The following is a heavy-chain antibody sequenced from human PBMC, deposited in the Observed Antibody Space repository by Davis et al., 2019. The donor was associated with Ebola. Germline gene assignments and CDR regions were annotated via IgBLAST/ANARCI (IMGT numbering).Heavy chain of an antibody. D-gene: IGHD3-10*01. J-gene: IGHJ6*02. Sequence: SETLSLTCTVSGGYISGYYWSWIRQPPGKGLEWIGNLYHGGGTNYSPSLKSRLTISVDTSKNQFSLELSSVTAADTAVYYCARLPSGDYGMDVWGQGTTVTVSS. CDR3: ARLPSGDYGMDV. V-gene: IGHV4-59*01. CDR1: GGYISGYY. CDR2: LYHGGGT.